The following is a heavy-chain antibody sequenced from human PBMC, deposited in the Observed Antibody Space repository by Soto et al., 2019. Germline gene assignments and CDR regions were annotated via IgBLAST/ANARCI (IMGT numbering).Heavy chain of an antibody. J-gene: IGHJ4*02. CDR1: GGTFSSHA. Sequence: QVHLVQSGVELKKPGSSVTVSCKASGGTFSSHAVNWVRQAPGQGLEWMGGIIPLSGRINYAQKFQHRITITAAESTTAAYVDLTNLRSDDTAIYYCAREQHYDTSGYFRTYLDSWGQGTLVTVSS. CDR2: IIPLSGRI. V-gene: IGHV1-69*12. D-gene: IGHD3-22*01. CDR3: AREQHYDTSGYFRTYLDS.